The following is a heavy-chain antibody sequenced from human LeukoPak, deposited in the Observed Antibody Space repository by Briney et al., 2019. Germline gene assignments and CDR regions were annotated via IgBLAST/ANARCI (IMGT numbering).Heavy chain of an antibody. Sequence: GGSLRLSCAASGFTFRSYWMSWVRQAPGKGLEWVANIKQDGSEKYYVDSVKGRFTISRDNAKNSLYLQMNSLRAEDTAVYYFVGAGIFGVVITTDAFDIWGQGTMVTVSS. CDR2: IKQDGSEK. J-gene: IGHJ3*02. V-gene: IGHV3-7*01. D-gene: IGHD3-3*01. CDR3: VGAGIFGVVITTDAFDI. CDR1: GFTFRSYW.